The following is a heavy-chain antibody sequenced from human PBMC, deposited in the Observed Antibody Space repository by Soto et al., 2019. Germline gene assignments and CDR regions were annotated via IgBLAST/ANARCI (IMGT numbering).Heavy chain of an antibody. J-gene: IGHJ4*02. CDR2: ISSSSSTI. D-gene: IGHD6-6*01. V-gene: IGHV3-48*01. Sequence: GGSLRLSCAASGFTFSSYSMNWVRQAPGKGLEWVSYISSSSSTIYYADSVKGRFTISRDNAKNSLYLQMNSLRAEDTAVYYCARDKLKQLAAGGEDFDYWGQGTLVTVSS. CDR3: ARDKLKQLAAGGEDFDY. CDR1: GFTFSSYS.